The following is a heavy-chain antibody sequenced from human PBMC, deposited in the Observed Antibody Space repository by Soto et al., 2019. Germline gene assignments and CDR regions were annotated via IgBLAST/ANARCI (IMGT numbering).Heavy chain of an antibody. J-gene: IGHJ5*02. V-gene: IGHV1-18*01. CDR1: AYTFTSSV. CDR3: AGSLAARAKGGPYNWFDP. CDR2: SSAYNGNT. Sequence: AAVKVSCKASAYTFTSSVISWVLQAPGQAVEWMGWSSAYNGNTNYAQKPQGRVTMTTDTSTSTAHRELRSLRSDDTAVYYCAGSLAARAKGGPYNWFDPWGQGTLLTVSS. D-gene: IGHD6-6*01.